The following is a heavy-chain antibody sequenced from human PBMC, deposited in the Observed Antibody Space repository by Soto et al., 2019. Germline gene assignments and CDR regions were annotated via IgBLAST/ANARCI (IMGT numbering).Heavy chain of an antibody. CDR1: GFTFSSYA. V-gene: IGHV3-23*01. CDR3: AKWGSSWYNYYYYMDV. D-gene: IGHD6-13*01. CDR2: ISGSGGST. J-gene: IGHJ6*03. Sequence: EVQLLETGGCLVQPGGSLRLSCAASGFTFSSYAMSWVRQAPGKGLEWVSAISGSGGSTYYADSVKGRFTISRDKSKNTLYRQMNSLRPEDTAVYYCAKWGSSWYNYYYYMDVWVKGTTVTVSS.